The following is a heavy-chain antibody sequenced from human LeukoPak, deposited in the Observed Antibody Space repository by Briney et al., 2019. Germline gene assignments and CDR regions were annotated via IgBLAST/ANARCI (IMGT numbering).Heavy chain of an antibody. J-gene: IGHJ4*02. D-gene: IGHD5-18*01. V-gene: IGHV3-74*01. CDR3: ARGHSYGYGY. Sequence: GGSLRLSCAASGFTFSSYWMTWVRQAPGKGLVWVSRINSDGSGTTYADSVKGRFTISRDNAKNTLYLQMNSLRAEDTAVYYCARGHSYGYGYWGQGTLVTVSS. CDR1: GFTFSSYW. CDR2: INSDGSGT.